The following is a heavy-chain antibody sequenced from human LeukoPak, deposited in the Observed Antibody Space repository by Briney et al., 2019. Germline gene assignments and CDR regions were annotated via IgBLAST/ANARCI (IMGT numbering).Heavy chain of an antibody. CDR2: IYYSGST. J-gene: IGHJ4*02. D-gene: IGHD3-22*01. CDR1: GGSINIYY. CDR3: ARHPILWSSGYLAYFDY. Sequence: SETLSLTCTVSGGSINIYYWSWIRQPPGKGLEWIGYIYYSGSTNYNPSLKSRVTISVGTSKKQFSLRLSSVTAADTAVYYCARHPILWSSGYLAYFDYWGQGTLVTVSS. V-gene: IGHV4-59*08.